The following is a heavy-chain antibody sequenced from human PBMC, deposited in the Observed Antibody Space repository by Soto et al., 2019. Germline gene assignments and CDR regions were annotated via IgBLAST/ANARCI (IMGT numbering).Heavy chain of an antibody. CDR1: GFTFSGYA. CDR2: ISGSADST. J-gene: IGHJ4*02. Sequence: GGSLRLSCAASGFTFSGYAMSWVRQAPGKGLEWVSTISGSADSTYYADSAKGRFTISRDNSKNTLYLQMSSLRAEDTAVYYCARGPYDYVWGSDPPHFDYWGQGTLVTVSS. D-gene: IGHD3-16*02. CDR3: ARGPYDYVWGSDPPHFDY. V-gene: IGHV3-23*01.